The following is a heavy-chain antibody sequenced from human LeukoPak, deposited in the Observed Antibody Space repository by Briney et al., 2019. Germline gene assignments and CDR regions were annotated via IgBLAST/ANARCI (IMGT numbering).Heavy chain of an antibody. CDR3: ARMRRITMVRGGLGY. J-gene: IGHJ4*02. CDR2: INPNSGGT. CDR1: GYTFTGYY. Sequence: GASVKVSCKASGYTFTGYYMHWVRQAPGQGLEWMGWINPNSGGTNYAQKFQGRVTMTRDTSISTAYMELSRLRSDDTAVYYCARMRRITMVRGGLGYWGQGTLVTVSS. V-gene: IGHV1-2*02. D-gene: IGHD3-10*01.